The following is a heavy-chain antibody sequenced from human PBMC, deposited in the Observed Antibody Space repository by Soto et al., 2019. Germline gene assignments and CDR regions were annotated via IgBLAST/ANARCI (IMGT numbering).Heavy chain of an antibody. CDR1: GGSFSGYY. Sequence: PSETLSLTCAVYGGSFSGYYWTWIRQRPGTGLEWIGEINHSGSTNYNPSLKSRVTISVDTSKNQFSLKLTSVTAADTAVYYCARDKITGLFDCWGQGSLVTVCS. CDR3: ARDKITGLFDC. J-gene: IGHJ4*02. CDR2: INHSGST. D-gene: IGHD2-8*02. V-gene: IGHV4-34*01.